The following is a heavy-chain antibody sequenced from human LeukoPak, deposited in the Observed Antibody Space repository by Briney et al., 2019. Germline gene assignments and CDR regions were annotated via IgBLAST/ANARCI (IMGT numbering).Heavy chain of an antibody. CDR2: TYYRSKWYN. V-gene: IGHV6-1*01. Sequence: SQTLSLTCAISGDSVSSNSAAWNWIRQSPSRGLEWLGRTYYRSKWYNDYAVSVKSRITINPDTSKNQFSLQLNSVTPEDTAVYNCAREERIAAAHPPFDNWGQGTLVTVSS. CDR1: GDSVSSNSAA. D-gene: IGHD6-13*01. CDR3: AREERIAAAHPPFDN. J-gene: IGHJ4*02.